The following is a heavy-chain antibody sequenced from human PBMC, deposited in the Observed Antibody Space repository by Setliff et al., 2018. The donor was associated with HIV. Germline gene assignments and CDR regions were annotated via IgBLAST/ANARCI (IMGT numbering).Heavy chain of an antibody. CDR2: FYYTGSD. CDR3: ARGAGLYGDYHVY. V-gene: IGHV4-31*03. Sequence: SETLSLTCTVSGGSISSPGYYWSWIRQHPGKGLEWIGYFYYTGSDYYNPSLKSRVPISVDTSKNQFSLKLRSVTAADTAVYYCARGAGLYGDYHVYWGQGTLVTVSS. J-gene: IGHJ4*02. CDR1: GGSISSPGYY. D-gene: IGHD4-17*01.